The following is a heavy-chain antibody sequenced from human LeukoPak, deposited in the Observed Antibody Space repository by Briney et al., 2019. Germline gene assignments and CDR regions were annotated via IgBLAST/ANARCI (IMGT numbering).Heavy chain of an antibody. CDR2: ISHDGDNQ. J-gene: IGHJ4*02. Sequence: GGSLRLSCAASGFSFSTFTMHWVRQAPGRGLEWVALISHDGDNQYYADSVKGRFTVSRDNSKNTLYLQMDTLRAEDTAVYYCARDITPITGDYWGQGTLVTVSS. V-gene: IGHV3-30-3*01. CDR3: ARDITPITGDY. CDR1: GFSFSTFT. D-gene: IGHD3-10*01.